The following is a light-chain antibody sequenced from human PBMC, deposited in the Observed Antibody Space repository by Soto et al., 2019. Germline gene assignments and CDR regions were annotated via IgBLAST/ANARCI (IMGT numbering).Light chain of an antibody. Sequence: IQVTQSPSSLSASVGDRVTITCRASQSLSSRLTWYQQKPGEAPKLLIYETSSLHSGVPSRFSGSGSETDFTLTINSLQPEDFATYYCQQSFSPPYTFGHGTKLEIK. J-gene: IGKJ2*01. CDR1: QSLSSR. CDR2: ETS. CDR3: QQSFSPPYT. V-gene: IGKV1-39*01.